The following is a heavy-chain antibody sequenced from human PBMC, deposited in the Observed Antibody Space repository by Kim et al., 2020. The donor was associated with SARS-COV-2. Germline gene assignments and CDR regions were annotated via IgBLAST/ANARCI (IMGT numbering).Heavy chain of an antibody. D-gene: IGHD2-8*01. Sequence: GGSLRLSCTASAFSFNIYGMHWVRQAPGKGLEWVAAIWYDGSHQYYADSVKGRFIISRDNSKSTLYLQMNSLRAEDTALYYCARGDYCSNVNCPKVYYYGVDVWGQGATVTVSS. CDR1: AFSFNIYG. V-gene: IGHV3-33*01. CDR2: IWYDGSHQ. J-gene: IGHJ6*02. CDR3: ARGDYCSNVNCPKVYYYGVDV.